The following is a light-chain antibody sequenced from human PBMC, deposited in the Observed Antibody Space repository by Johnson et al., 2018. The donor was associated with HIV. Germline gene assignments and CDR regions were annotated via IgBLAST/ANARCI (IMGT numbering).Light chain of an antibody. J-gene: IGLJ1*01. V-gene: IGLV1-51*01. CDR2: DNN. Sequence: QSVLTQPPSVSAAPGQKVTISCSGSSSNIGNNYVSWYQQLPGTAPKLLIYDNNKRPSGIPDRFSGSKSGTSATLGITGLQSGDEADYYCGTWDASLSVNVFGRGTKVTVL. CDR3: GTWDASLSVNV. CDR1: SSNIGNNY.